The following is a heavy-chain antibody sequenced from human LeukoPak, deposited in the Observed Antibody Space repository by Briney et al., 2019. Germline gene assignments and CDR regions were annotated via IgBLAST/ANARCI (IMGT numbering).Heavy chain of an antibody. CDR2: ISGSSTYI. V-gene: IGHV3-21*01. Sequence: GGSLRLSCAASDFTFGSYRMNWVRQAPGKGLEWVSSISGSSTYIYYADSVKGRFTISRDNAKNSLYLQMNSLTGDDTAVYFCARDIYADYGFDYWGLGTLVTVSS. D-gene: IGHD4-17*01. CDR3: ARDIYADYGFDY. J-gene: IGHJ4*02. CDR1: DFTFGSYR.